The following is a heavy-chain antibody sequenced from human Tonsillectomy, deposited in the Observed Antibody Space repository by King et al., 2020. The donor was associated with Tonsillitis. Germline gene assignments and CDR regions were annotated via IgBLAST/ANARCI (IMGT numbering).Heavy chain of an antibody. J-gene: IGHJ3*02. V-gene: IGHV4-61*03. D-gene: IGHD6-19*01. CDR3: ARWADRTDAFDI. Sequence: VQLQESGPGLVKPSETLSLTCTVSGGSVSSGNYYWSWIRQPPGKGLEWIGYIYYSGSTNYNPSLKSRVTISVDTSKNHFSLKLSSVTAADTAVYYCARWADRTDAFDIWGQGTMVTVSS. CDR2: IYYSGST. CDR1: GGSVSSGNYY.